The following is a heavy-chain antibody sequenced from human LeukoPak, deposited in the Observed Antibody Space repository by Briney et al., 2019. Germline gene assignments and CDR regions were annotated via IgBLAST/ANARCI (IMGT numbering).Heavy chain of an antibody. D-gene: IGHD2-21*01. Sequence: KTGGSLRLSCAASGVTFSSYSMNWVRQAPGKGLEWVSSVTSTGGYTYYADSVKGRFTIFRDNAKNSVNLQMSSLRAEDTAVYYCARERGGDFDYWGQGTLVTVSS. CDR2: VTSTGGYT. J-gene: IGHJ4*02. CDR3: ARERGGDFDY. CDR1: GVTFSSYS. V-gene: IGHV3-21*01.